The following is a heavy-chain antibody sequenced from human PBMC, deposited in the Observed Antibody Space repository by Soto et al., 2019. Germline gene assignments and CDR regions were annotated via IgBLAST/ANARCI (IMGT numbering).Heavy chain of an antibody. CDR2: IKHSGSS. CDR3: ARVHVMVVAGSNFDY. J-gene: IGHJ4*01. D-gene: IGHD6-19*01. Sequence: SDTLSLTCAVYAGSFGDHYWNWIRQSPGKGLKWIGKIKHSGSSNYNPSLKSRITISVDTSNNQFSLKLTSVTAADTAVYYCARVHVMVVAGSNFDYWGHGTLVPVSS. V-gene: IGHV4-34*01. CDR1: AGSFGDHY.